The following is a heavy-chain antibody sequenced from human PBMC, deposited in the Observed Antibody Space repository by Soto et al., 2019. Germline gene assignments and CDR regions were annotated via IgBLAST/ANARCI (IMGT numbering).Heavy chain of an antibody. V-gene: IGHV3-21*06. CDR2: ISSRSTNI. Sequence: GGSLRLSCVGSGFIFSGYSMAWVRQAPGRGLEWVASISSRSTNIDYEDSVKGRFSISRDNANNLVSLQMSSLRGEDTALYYCAKFTEPGYSSIWYYFEYWGQGTPVTVSS. D-gene: IGHD2-2*01. CDR1: GFIFSGYS. J-gene: IGHJ4*02. CDR3: AKFTEPGYSSIWYYFEY.